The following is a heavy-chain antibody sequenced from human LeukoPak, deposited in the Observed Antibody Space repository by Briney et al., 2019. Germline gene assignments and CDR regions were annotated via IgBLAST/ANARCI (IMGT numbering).Heavy chain of an antibody. CDR1: GYTFTSYY. V-gene: IGHV1-69*13. CDR2: IIPIFGTA. D-gene: IGHD6-6*01. Sequence: ASVKVSCKASGYTFTSYYMHWVRQAPGQGLEWMGGIIPIFGTANYAQKFQGRVTITADESTSTAYMELSSLRSEDTAVYYCARDSSSYYFDYWGQGTLVTVSS. J-gene: IGHJ4*02. CDR3: ARDSSSYYFDY.